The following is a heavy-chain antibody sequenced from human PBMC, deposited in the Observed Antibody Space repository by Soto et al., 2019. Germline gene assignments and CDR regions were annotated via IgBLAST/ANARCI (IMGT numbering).Heavy chain of an antibody. CDR1: GGSISSYY. Sequence: QVQLQESGPGLVKPSETLSLTCTVSGGSISSYYWSWIRQPPGKGLEWIGYIYYSGSTNYNPYLKSRVTISVDTSKNQFSLKLSSVTAADTAVYYCASGVPSIWGSYRDYWGQGTLVTVSS. D-gene: IGHD3-16*02. CDR3: ASGVPSIWGSYRDY. CDR2: IYYSGST. J-gene: IGHJ4*02. V-gene: IGHV4-59*08.